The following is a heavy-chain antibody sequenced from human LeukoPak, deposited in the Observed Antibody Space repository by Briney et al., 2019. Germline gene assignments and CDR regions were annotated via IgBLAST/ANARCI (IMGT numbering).Heavy chain of an antibody. Sequence: PSETLSLTCTVSGGSISTSIYSWGWIRQPPGKGLEWIGSIYYTGNTNYNPSLKSRVTISVDTSKNQFSLKVSSVTAADTAVYYCARVFHDSSGYPLDYWGQGTLVTVSS. CDR3: ARVFHDSSGYPLDY. CDR1: GGSISTSIYS. D-gene: IGHD3-22*01. CDR2: IYYTGNT. V-gene: IGHV4-39*07. J-gene: IGHJ4*02.